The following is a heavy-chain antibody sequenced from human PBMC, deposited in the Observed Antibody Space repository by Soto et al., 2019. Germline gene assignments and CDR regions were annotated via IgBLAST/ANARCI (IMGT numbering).Heavy chain of an antibody. CDR2: ISGSGGST. Sequence: PGGSLRLSCAASGFTFSSYAMSWVRQAPGKGLEWVSAISGSGGSTYYADTVKGRFTISSDNAKNTLYLQMNSRRAEDTAVYYCAKTLLSTSWYGLHDYVSQGTLVTVSS. V-gene: IGHV3-23*01. J-gene: IGHJ4*02. D-gene: IGHD6-13*01. CDR1: GFTFSSYA. CDR3: AKTLLSTSWYGLHDY.